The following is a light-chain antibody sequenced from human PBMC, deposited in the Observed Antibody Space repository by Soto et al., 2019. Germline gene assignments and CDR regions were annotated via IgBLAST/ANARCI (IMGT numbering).Light chain of an antibody. CDR1: HYLGNS. Sequence: DIQMTQSPSSLSASVGDRVTITCQASHYLGNSLSWSQQKPGKAPKLLISDASNRATGIPARFSGSGSGTDFTLTISSLEPEDFAVYYCQQRSNWLWTFGQGTKVDIK. CDR3: QQRSNWLWT. J-gene: IGKJ1*01. V-gene: IGKV1-33*01. CDR2: DAS.